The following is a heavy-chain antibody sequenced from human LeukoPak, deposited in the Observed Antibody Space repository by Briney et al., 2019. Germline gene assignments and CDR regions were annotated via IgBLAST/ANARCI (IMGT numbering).Heavy chain of an antibody. J-gene: IGHJ3*01. CDR2: IDPSDSYT. V-gene: IGHV5-10-1*01. Sequence: GESLRISCKGSGYSFTSYWISWVRQMPGKGLEWMGRIDPSDSYTNYSPSFQGHVTISADKSISTAYLQWSSLKASDTAMYYCARPNITSYYDSRGYDAFDVWGQGTMVTVSS. D-gene: IGHD3-22*01. CDR1: GYSFTSYW. CDR3: ARPNITSYYDSRGYDAFDV.